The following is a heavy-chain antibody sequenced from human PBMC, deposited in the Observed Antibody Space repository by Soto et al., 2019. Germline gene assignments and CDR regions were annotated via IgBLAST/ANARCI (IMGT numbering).Heavy chain of an antibody. CDR3: ARVGYDSEDY. V-gene: IGHV4-34*01. CDR2: INHSENT. J-gene: IGHJ4*02. Sequence: QVQLQQWGAGLLKPSETLSLTCAVYGGSFSGYYWSWIRQPPGKGLEWIGEINHSENTNYNPSLKSRVTISVDTSKNQFSLNLSSVTAADTAVYYCARVGYDSEDYWGQGTLVTVSS. D-gene: IGHD3-3*01. CDR1: GGSFSGYY.